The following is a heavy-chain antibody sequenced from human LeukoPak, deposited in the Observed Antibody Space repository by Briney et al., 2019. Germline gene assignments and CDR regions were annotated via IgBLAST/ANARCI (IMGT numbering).Heavy chain of an antibody. CDR2: INSDGSST. J-gene: IGHJ6*02. V-gene: IGHV3-74*01. CDR1: GFTFSSYW. CDR3: ARAPSHSGYYYYGMDV. Sequence: GGSLRLSCAASGFTFSSYWMHWVRQAPGKGLVWVSRINSDGSSTSYADSVKGRFTISRDNAKNTLYLQMNSLRAEGTAVYYCARAPSHSGYYYYGMDVWGQGTTVTVSS.